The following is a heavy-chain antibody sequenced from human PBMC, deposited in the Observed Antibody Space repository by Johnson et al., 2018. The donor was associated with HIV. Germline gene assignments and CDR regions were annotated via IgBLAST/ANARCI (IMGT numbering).Heavy chain of an antibody. CDR3: ARDKCSGGSCYDDDVFDI. CDR1: GFTFNNYG. Sequence: QVQLVESGGGVVQPGGSQRLSCAASGFTFNNYGMHWVRQAPGKGLEWVAVISYDGKNKYFGDSVKGRFTISRDNAKNSLDLQMNSLRAEDTAVYYCARDKCSGGSCYDDDVFDIWGQGTMVTVSS. CDR2: ISYDGKNK. V-gene: IGHV3-30*03. D-gene: IGHD2-15*01. J-gene: IGHJ3*02.